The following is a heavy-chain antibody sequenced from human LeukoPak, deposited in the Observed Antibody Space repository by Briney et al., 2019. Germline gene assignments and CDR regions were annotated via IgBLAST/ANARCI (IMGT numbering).Heavy chain of an antibody. J-gene: IGHJ6*02. CDR2: INRNGNVN. Sequence: PGGSLRLSCAASGFTFSSFWMNWARQAPGKGLEWVASINRNGNVNYYVDSVKGRFTISRDNAKNSLYLQMGNLRAEDTAVYFCARGGGLDVWGQGATVTVSS. CDR1: GFTFSSFW. V-gene: IGHV3-7*03. D-gene: IGHD3-16*01. CDR3: ARGGGLDV.